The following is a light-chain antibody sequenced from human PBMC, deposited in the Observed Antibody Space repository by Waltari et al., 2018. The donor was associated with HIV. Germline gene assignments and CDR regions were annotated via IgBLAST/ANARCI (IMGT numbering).Light chain of an antibody. J-gene: IGLJ2*01. V-gene: IGLV1-40*01. CDR3: QSYDRSLSGVI. CDR1: TSNIGAGYD. Sequence: QSVLTQPPSVSGAPGQRVTISCTGNTSNIGAGYDVHWYQQLPGTAPKLLIYGDANRPSGVPDRFSGSTSGTSAPLAITGLRAEDECDYYCQSYDRSLSGVIFGGGTKLTVL. CDR2: GDA.